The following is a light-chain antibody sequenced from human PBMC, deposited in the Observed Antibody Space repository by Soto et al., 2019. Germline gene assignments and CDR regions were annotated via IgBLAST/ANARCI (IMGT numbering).Light chain of an antibody. CDR3: QKHDGVPQ. CDR2: DSS. Sequence: DIQVTQSPSSLSASVGDRVTITCQASQDITNHLNWYQHKPGKAPKLLICDSSDSETGVPSRFSGSGAGTYFTLTISSLQPEDIATYYCQKHDGVPQFGPGTRIDIK. V-gene: IGKV1-33*01. J-gene: IGKJ3*01. CDR1: QDITNH.